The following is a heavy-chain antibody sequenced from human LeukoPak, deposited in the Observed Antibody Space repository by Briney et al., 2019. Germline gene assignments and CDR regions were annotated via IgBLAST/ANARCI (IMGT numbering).Heavy chain of an antibody. CDR3: ARDSSDSSGYSEYYFDY. J-gene: IGHJ4*02. CDR2: ISSGSSYI. V-gene: IGHV3-21*01. D-gene: IGHD3-22*01. CDR1: GFXFSTYS. Sequence: GGSLRLSCAASGFXFSTYSMNWVRQAPGKGLEWVSSISSGSSYIYYADSIKGRSTISRDNAKNSLYLHMNSLRAEDTAVYYCARDSSDSSGYSEYYFDYWGQGTLVTVSS.